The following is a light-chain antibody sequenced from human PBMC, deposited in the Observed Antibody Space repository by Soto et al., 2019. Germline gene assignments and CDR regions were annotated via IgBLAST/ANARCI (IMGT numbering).Light chain of an antibody. V-gene: IGKV3-15*01. Sequence: EIVLTQSPGTLSLSPGERATLSCRASQSVSSSLAWYQQKPGQAPRLLIYGASARATGIPARFSGSGSGTEFVLTISSLQSEDFAVYYCQQYDNWPPWTFGQGTKVDIK. CDR2: GAS. CDR3: QQYDNWPPWT. CDR1: QSVSSS. J-gene: IGKJ1*01.